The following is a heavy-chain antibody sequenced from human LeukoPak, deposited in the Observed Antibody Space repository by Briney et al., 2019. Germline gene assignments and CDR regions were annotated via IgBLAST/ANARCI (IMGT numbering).Heavy chain of an antibody. D-gene: IGHD6-13*01. J-gene: IGHJ4*02. CDR3: AKASAAGTLQYYFDY. Sequence: GGSLRLSCAASGFSVSTNYLSWVRQAPGKGLEWVSGISGSVGSTYYADSVKGRFTISRDNSKNTLYLQMNSLRAEDTAVYYCAKASAAGTLQYYFDYWGQGTLVTVSS. CDR1: GFSVSTNY. CDR2: ISGSVGST. V-gene: IGHV3-23*01.